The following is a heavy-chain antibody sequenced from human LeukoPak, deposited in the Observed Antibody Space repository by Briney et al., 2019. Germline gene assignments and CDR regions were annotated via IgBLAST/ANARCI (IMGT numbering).Heavy chain of an antibody. CDR1: GGSISSSHYY. J-gene: IGHJ6*03. D-gene: IGHD3-9*01. Sequence: SETLSLTCTVSGGSISSSHYYWSWIRQPPGKGLEYIGYIFYTGSIHYNPSLESRVTISVDTSKNQFSLNLSSVTAADTAVYYCARRFRDIFTERDYSYMDVWGTGTTVTVSS. CDR2: IFYTGSI. V-gene: IGHV4-61*01. CDR3: ARRFRDIFTERDYSYMDV.